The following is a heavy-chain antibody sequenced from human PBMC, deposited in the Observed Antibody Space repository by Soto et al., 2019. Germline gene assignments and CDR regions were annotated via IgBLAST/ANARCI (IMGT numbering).Heavy chain of an antibody. CDR2: IYYSGST. D-gene: IGHD6-13*01. CDR3: ARGRAGTGAFDI. V-gene: IGHV4-59*08. Sequence: KPSETLSLTCTVPGGSISSYYWSWIRQPPGKGLEWIGYIYYSGSTNYNPSLKSRVTISVDTSKNQFSLKLSSVTAADTAVYYCARGRAGTGAFDIWGQGTMVTVSS. CDR1: GGSISSYY. J-gene: IGHJ3*02.